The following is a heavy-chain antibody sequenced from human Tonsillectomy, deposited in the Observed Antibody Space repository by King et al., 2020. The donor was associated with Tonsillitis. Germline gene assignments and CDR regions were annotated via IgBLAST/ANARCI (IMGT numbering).Heavy chain of an antibody. CDR2: IRSKANNYAT. CDR1: GFRLSGSA. J-gene: IGHJ4*02. V-gene: IGHV3-73*02. D-gene: IGHD4-17*01. Sequence: VQLVESGGGLAQPGGSLKLSCAASGFRLSGSAMHWVRQASGKGLEWVGRIRSKANNYATAYAASVKGRFTISRDDSKNTVYLQMNSLKTDDTALYYCTRFAVPEYGDYGDYWGQGTLVTVSS. CDR3: TRFAVPEYGDYGDY.